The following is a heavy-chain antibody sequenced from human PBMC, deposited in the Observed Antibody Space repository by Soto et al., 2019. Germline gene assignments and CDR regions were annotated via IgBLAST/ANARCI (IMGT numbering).Heavy chain of an antibody. CDR3: ARYFLFYLYCDHRDLLSFPTRRSTDL. D-gene: IGHD2-15*01. V-gene: IGHV4-30-4*01. Sequence: SCGWFCQPTGKGLEWIGYIYYSGSTYYNPSLKSRVTISVDTSKNQFSLKLSSVTSADTAVYYCARYFLFYLYCDHRDLLSFPTRRSTDL. CDR2: IYYSGST. CDR1: S. J-gene: IGHJ2*01.